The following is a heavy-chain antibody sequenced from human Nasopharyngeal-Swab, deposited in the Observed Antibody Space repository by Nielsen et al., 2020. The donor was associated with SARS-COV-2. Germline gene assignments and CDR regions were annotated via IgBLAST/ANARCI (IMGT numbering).Heavy chain of an antibody. CDR3: ARDRPNYGMDV. CDR1: GGSISGYY. V-gene: IGHV4-59*01. CDR2: IYYTGST. J-gene: IGHJ6*02. Sequence: SETLSLTCTVSGGSISGYYWSWIRQPPGKGLEWFGNIYYTGSTKYNPSLKSRVIISIDTSKNQFSLKLSSVTAADTAVYYCARDRPNYGMDVWGRGTTVTVSS.